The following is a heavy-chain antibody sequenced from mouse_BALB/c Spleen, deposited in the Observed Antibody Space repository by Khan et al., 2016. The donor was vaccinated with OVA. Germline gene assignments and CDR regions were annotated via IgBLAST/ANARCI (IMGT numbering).Heavy chain of an antibody. D-gene: IGHD1-1*01. CDR3: ARGGYNYGSSSIAY. Sequence: EVQLVESGPGLVKPSQSLSLTCTVSGYSITSDYVWNWIRKFPGNKLELMGYISYSGIPSYNPSLKSRISFSREISENPLFLQLNSVTTEDTATSYCARGGYNYGSSSIAYWGQGTLVTVSA. J-gene: IGHJ3*01. CDR1: GYSITSDYV. CDR2: ISYSGIP. V-gene: IGHV3-2*02.